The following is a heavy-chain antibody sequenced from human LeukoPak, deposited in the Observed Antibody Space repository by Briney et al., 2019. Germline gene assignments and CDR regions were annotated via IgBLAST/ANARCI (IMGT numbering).Heavy chain of an antibody. CDR2: ILPIFGTA. D-gene: IGHD4-17*01. Sequence: SVKVSCXASGGTFSSYAISWVRQAPGQGLDWMGGILPIFGTANYAQKFKGRVTITTDESTSTAYMELSSLRSEDTAVYYCARAPYLKTHDYGDYEVDAFDIWGQGTMVTVSS. J-gene: IGHJ3*02. V-gene: IGHV1-69*05. CDR1: GGTFSSYA. CDR3: ARAPYLKTHDYGDYEVDAFDI.